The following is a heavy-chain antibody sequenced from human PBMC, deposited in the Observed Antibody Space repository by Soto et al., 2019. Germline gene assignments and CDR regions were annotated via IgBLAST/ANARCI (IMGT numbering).Heavy chain of an antibody. CDR3: AVSGSSGYYLDY. CDR2: ISAYNGNT. V-gene: IGHV1-18*01. J-gene: IGHJ4*02. Sequence: QVQLVQSGAEVKEPGASVKVSCKASGYTFTSYGLNWVRQAPGQGLEWMGWISAYNGNTNYAKKFQVRVNMTTDTSTSTAYMELRSLRSDDTAVYYFAVSGSSGYYLDYWGQRTLVTVSA. D-gene: IGHD3-22*01. CDR1: GYTFTSYG.